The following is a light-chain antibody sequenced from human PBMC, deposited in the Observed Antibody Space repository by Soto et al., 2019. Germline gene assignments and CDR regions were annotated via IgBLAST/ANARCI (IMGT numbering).Light chain of an antibody. Sequence: QSALTQPASVSGYPGQSITISCTGTSSDVGGYNYVSWYQQHPGKTPKLMIYEVSNRPSGVSNRVSGSKSGNTASLTNSGLQAEDETDYYCSSYTSSSTLVFGGGTKLTVL. CDR2: EVS. CDR3: SSYTSSSTLV. V-gene: IGLV2-14*01. J-gene: IGLJ3*02. CDR1: SSDVGGYNY.